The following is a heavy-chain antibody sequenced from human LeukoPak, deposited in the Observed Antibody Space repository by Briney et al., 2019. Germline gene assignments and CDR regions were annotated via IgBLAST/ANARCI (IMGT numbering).Heavy chain of an antibody. CDR1: GYTFTSNY. J-gene: IGHJ4*02. D-gene: IGHD1-26*01. V-gene: IGHV1-46*01. Sequence: GASVKVSCKTSGYTFTSNYMHWVRQAPGQGPEWMGIIRPNGSSTRYTLKFQDRVTMTMDTFTSTVYMELSSLTFEGTGVYYCARELHSGSYCFDYWGQGTLVTVSS. CDR3: ARELHSGSYCFDY. CDR2: IRPNGSST.